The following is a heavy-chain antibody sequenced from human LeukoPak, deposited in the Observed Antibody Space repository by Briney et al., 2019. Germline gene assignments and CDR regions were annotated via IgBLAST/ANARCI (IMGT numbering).Heavy chain of an antibody. Sequence: GGSLRLSCAASGFTFSNYAMHWVREAPGKGVEYASAISRDGGSTYYANPVKGRFTISRDNSKNTLYLQMGSLRAEDMAVYYCARADCSSTSCYLGYWGQGTLVTVSS. CDR3: ARADCSSTSCYLGY. V-gene: IGHV3-64*01. D-gene: IGHD2-2*01. J-gene: IGHJ4*02. CDR1: GFTFSNYA. CDR2: ISRDGGST.